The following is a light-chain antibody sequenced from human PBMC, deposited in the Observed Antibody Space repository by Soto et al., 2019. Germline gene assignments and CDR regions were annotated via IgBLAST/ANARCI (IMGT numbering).Light chain of an antibody. Sequence: QSALTQPASVSGSPGQSISISCTGLSSDVGTYNLVSWYQQHPDKAPRVILYEGTKRPSGVSPRFSGSQSGSTASPTISGLQAEDEAVYFCYSFAGTNTFSYVFGLGTKVTVL. CDR1: SSDVGTYNL. V-gene: IGLV2-23*03. CDR3: YSFAGTNTFSYV. CDR2: EGT. J-gene: IGLJ1*01.